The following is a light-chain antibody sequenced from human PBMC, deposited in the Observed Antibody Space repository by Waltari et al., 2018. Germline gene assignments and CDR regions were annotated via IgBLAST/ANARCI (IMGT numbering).Light chain of an antibody. Sequence: QMTLSPSAVFASFGDSVTSSLRESQDVSTWLAWYQQKPGKATNLLIHGACSLQSGVPSRFSGSGSGTEFTLTINGLQPEDFATYYCQQTDSFPLTFGGGTKVEIK. J-gene: IGKJ4*01. CDR2: GAC. CDR1: QDVSTW. V-gene: IGKV1-12*01. CDR3: QQTDSFPLT.